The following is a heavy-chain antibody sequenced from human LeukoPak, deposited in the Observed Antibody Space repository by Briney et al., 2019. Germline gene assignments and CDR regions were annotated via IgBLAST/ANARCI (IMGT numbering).Heavy chain of an antibody. CDR1: GFTFSSYA. CDR3: GRSITIFGVVIVDYGMDV. Sequence: PGGSLRLSCAASGFTFSSYAMSWVRQAPGKGLEWVSGISGSGGSTDYADSVKGRFTISRDNSKNTLYLQMNSLRAEDTAVYYCGRSITIFGVVIVDYGMDVWGQGTTVTVSS. D-gene: IGHD3-3*01. V-gene: IGHV3-23*01. J-gene: IGHJ6*02. CDR2: ISGSGGST.